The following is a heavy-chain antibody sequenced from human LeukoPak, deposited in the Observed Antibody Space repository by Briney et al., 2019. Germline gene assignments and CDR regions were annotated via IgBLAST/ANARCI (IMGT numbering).Heavy chain of an antibody. Sequence: GGSLRLSCTDSSFTFSSYAMSWVRQAPGKGLEWVSAISGSGGSTYYADSVKGRFTISRDNSKNTLYLQMNSLRAEDTAVYYCAKFRAISSGYDYVEGYYFDYWGQGTLVTVSS. V-gene: IGHV3-23*01. D-gene: IGHD5-12*01. CDR2: ISGSGGST. CDR3: AKFRAISSGYDYVEGYYFDY. J-gene: IGHJ4*02. CDR1: SFTFSSYA.